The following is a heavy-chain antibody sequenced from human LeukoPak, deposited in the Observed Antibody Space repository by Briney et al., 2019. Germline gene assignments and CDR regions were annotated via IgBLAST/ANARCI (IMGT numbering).Heavy chain of an antibody. V-gene: IGHV4-39*01. D-gene: IGHD3-3*01. CDR2: IYHSGST. Sequence: SETLSVTCTVSGGSISSSSYYWGWIRQPPGKGLEWIGSIYHSGSTYYNPSLKSRVTISVDTSKNQFSLKLSSVTAADTAVYYCATIRGPHLERPFDYWGQGTLVTVSS. CDR1: GGSISSSSYY. J-gene: IGHJ4*02. CDR3: ATIRGPHLERPFDY.